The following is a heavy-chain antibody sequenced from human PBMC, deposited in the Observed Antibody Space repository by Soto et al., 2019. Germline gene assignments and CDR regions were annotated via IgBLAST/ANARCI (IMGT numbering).Heavy chain of an antibody. CDR2: IFHTGNT. D-gene: IGHD3-22*01. Sequence: SETLSLTCTISGVSISSGKWWSWVRQPPGEGLEWIGEIFHTGNTDYKPSLKSRVSILVDKSKNQFSLNLDSVTAADTAVYYCARNLFDSRGYPPEVWGQGILVTVPS. CDR1: GVSISSGKW. CDR3: ARNLFDSRGYPPEV. J-gene: IGHJ4*02. V-gene: IGHV4-4*02.